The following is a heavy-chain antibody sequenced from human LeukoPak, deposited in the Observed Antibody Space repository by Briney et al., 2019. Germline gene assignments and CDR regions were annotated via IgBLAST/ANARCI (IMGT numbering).Heavy chain of an antibody. D-gene: IGHD6-13*01. CDR1: GFTFSSYS. J-gene: IGHJ3*02. Sequence: PGGSLRLSCAASGFTFSSYSMNWVRQAPGKGLEWVSSISSSSSYIYYADSVKSRFTISRDNAKNSLYLQMNSLRAEDTAVYYCAREGTRVYTIWGQGTMVTVSS. CDR3: AREGTRVYTI. CDR2: ISSSSSYI. V-gene: IGHV3-21*01.